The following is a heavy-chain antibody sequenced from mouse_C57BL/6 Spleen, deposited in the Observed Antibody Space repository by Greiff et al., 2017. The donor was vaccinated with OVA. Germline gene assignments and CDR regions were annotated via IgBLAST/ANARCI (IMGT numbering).Heavy chain of an antibody. D-gene: IGHD1-1*01. CDR1: GYTFTDYY. CDR2: IYPGSGNT. Sequence: QVQLQQSGAELVRPGASVKLSCKASGYTFTDYYINWVKQRPGQGLEWIARIYPGSGNTYYNEKFKGKATLTAEKSSSTAYMQLSSLTSEDSAVYFCARVGGSRVWYFDVWGTGTTVTVSS. J-gene: IGHJ1*03. CDR3: ARVGGSRVWYFDV. V-gene: IGHV1-76*01.